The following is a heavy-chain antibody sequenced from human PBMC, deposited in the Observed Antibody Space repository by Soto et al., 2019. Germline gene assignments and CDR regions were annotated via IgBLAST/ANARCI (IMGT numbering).Heavy chain of an antibody. CDR2: ISSSSSYI. CDR1: GFTFSSYS. J-gene: IGHJ3*02. D-gene: IGHD3-16*01. V-gene: IGHV3-21*01. Sequence: GGSLRLSCAASGFTFSSYSMNWVRQAPGKGLEWVSSISSSSSYIYYADTVKGRFTISRDNAKNSLYLQMNSLRAEDTAVYYCARDRGFQIMMGVCDIWGQGTMVTVS. CDR3: ARDRGFQIMMGVCDI.